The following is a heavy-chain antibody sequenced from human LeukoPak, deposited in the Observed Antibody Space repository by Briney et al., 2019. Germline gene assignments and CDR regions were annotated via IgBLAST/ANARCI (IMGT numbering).Heavy chain of an antibody. CDR3: ARGGLYGDQADY. J-gene: IGHJ4*02. CDR1: GGSISSGGYY. V-gene: IGHV4-31*03. CDR2: IYYSGST. D-gene: IGHD4-17*01. Sequence: PSETLSLTCTVSGGSISSGGYYWSWIRQHPGKGLEWIGYIYYSGSTYYNPSLKSRVTISVDTSKNQFSLKLSPVTAADTAVYYCARGGLYGDQADYWGQGTLVTVSS.